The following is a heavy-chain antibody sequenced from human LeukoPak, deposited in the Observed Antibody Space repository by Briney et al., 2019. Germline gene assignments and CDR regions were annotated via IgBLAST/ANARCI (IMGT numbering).Heavy chain of an antibody. Sequence: ASVKVSWKVSGYTLTELSMHWVRQAPGKGLEWMGGFDPEDGETIYAQKFQGRVTMTEDTSTDTAYMELSSLRSEDTAVYYCATESSGWYSDSYFDYWGQGTLVTVSS. CDR3: ATESSGWYSDSYFDY. J-gene: IGHJ4*02. D-gene: IGHD6-19*01. V-gene: IGHV1-24*01. CDR1: GYTLTELS. CDR2: FDPEDGET.